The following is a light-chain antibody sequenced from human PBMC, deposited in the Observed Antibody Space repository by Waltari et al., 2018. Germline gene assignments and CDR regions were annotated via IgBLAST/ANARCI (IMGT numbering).Light chain of an antibody. Sequence: DIQMTQSPSTMSASVGDRVTITCRASQRISSWLAWYQQKPGKDPRHLINKASTLERGLPSRCSGSRSVTELTLTISRLQPDDSATYFCQQYGTYPWTFGQGNTVEIK. V-gene: IGKV1-5*03. CDR1: QRISSW. CDR3: QQYGTYPWT. CDR2: KAS. J-gene: IGKJ1*01.